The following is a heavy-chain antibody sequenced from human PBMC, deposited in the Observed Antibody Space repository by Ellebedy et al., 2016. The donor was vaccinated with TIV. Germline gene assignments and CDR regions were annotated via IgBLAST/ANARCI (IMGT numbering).Heavy chain of an antibody. CDR1: GFTFSTYA. CDR2: LTTGGVT. CDR3: AKDSGRSGWISDY. J-gene: IGHJ4*02. Sequence: PGGSLRLSCVVSGFTFSTYAMRWFRQAPGKGLEWVSALTTGGVTFYADSVKGRCTISRDSSKNTLYLQLNSLGVEDTAIYFCAKDSGRSGWISDYWGQGTLVTVSS. V-gene: IGHV3-23*01. D-gene: IGHD3-10*01.